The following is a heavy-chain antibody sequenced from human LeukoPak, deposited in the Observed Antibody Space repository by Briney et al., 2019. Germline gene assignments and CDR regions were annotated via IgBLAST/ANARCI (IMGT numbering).Heavy chain of an antibody. Sequence: PSETLSLTCTVSGGSISSYYWSWIRQPPGKGLEWIGSIYHSGSTYYNPSLKSRVTISVDTSKNQFSLKLSSVTAADTAVYYCATNILVRDIINWFDPWGQGTLVTVSS. CDR2: IYHSGST. D-gene: IGHD3-10*01. V-gene: IGHV4-59*04. CDR3: ATNILVRDIINWFDP. CDR1: GGSISSYY. J-gene: IGHJ5*02.